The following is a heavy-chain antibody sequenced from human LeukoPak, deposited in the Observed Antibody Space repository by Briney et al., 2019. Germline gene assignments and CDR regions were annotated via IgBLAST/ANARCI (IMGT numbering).Heavy chain of an antibody. CDR1: GGSISSHY. CDR3: ARENSGSYREFDY. J-gene: IGHJ4*02. Sequence: SETLSLTCTVSGGSISSHYRSWIRQPPGKEPEWIAYVHHSGSTNYSLSLKSRAIISLDTSKNQFSLKLSSVTAADTAVFYCARENSGSYREFDYWGQGTLVTVSS. D-gene: IGHD1-26*01. V-gene: IGHV4-59*11. CDR2: VHHSGST.